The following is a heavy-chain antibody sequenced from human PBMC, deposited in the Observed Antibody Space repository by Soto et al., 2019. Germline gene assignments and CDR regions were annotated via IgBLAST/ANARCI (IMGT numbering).Heavy chain of an antibody. CDR2: ISSSSSYI. CDR3: ARDLVATPEGY. J-gene: IGHJ4*02. D-gene: IGHD5-12*01. CDR1: GFTFSSYS. Sequence: EVQLVESGGGLVKPGGSLRLSCAASGFTFSSYSMNWVRQAPGKGLEWVSSISSSSSYIYYADSVKGRFTISRDNAKNSLYLHMNSLRAEDTAVYYCARDLVATPEGYWGQGTLVTVSS. V-gene: IGHV3-21*01.